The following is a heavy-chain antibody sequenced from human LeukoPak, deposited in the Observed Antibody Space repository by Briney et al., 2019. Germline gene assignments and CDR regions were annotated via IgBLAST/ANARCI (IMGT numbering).Heavy chain of an antibody. V-gene: IGHV1-24*01. Sequence: ASVKVSCKVSGYTLTELSMHWVRQAPGKGLEWMGGFDPEDGETIYAQKFQGRVTMTEDTSTDTAYMELSSLRSEDTAVYYRATVGYDFWSGYWRFDPWGQGTLVTVSS. CDR2: FDPEDGET. D-gene: IGHD3-3*01. CDR3: ATVGYDFWSGYWRFDP. J-gene: IGHJ5*02. CDR1: GYTLTELS.